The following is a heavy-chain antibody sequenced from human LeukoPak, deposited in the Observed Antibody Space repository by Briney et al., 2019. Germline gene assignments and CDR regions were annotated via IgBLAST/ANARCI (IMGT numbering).Heavy chain of an antibody. Sequence: SETLSLTCTVSGGSISSYYWSWIRQPPGEGLEWIGYIYYSGSTNYNPSLKSRVTISVDTSKNQFSLKLSSVTAADTAVYYCARQMVFGVATPFDYWGQGTLVTVST. CDR1: GGSISSYY. D-gene: IGHD3-3*01. CDR2: IYYSGST. CDR3: ARQMVFGVATPFDY. J-gene: IGHJ4*02. V-gene: IGHV4-59*01.